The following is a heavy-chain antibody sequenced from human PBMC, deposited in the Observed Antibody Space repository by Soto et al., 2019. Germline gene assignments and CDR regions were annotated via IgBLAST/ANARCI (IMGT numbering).Heavy chain of an antibody. Sequence: QVQLVQPGAEVKKPGSSVKVSCKASGGTFSSYAISWVRQAPGQGLEWMGGIIPISGTANYAQKFQGRVTITADESTSTAYMELSSLRSEDTAVYYCARSQGSSTSLEIYYYYYYGMDVWGQGTTVTVSS. CDR2: IIPISGTA. J-gene: IGHJ6*02. CDR3: ARSQGSSTSLEIYYYYYYGMDV. D-gene: IGHD2-2*01. CDR1: GGTFSSYA. V-gene: IGHV1-69*01.